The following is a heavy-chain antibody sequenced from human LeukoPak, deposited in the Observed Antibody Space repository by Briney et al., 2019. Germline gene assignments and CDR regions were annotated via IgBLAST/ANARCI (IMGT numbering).Heavy chain of an antibody. J-gene: IGHJ1*01. CDR3: ARSRSGGPLFQFQH. V-gene: IGHV4-34*01. D-gene: IGHD6-25*01. Sequence: PSETLSLTCAVYGGSFSGYYWSWIRQPPGKGLEWIGEINHSGSTNYNPSLKSRVTISVDTSKNQFSLKLSSVTAADTAVYYCARSRSGGPLFQFQHWGQGTLVTVSS. CDR2: INHSGST. CDR1: GGSFSGYY.